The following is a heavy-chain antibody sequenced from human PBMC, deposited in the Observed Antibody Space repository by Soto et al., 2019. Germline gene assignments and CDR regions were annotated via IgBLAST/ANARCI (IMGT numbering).Heavy chain of an antibody. D-gene: IGHD2-2*02. CDR3: ARVKVPAAILGAFDL. CDR1: GYTFSTYG. CDR2: INPLKGGT. V-gene: IGHV1-18*01. J-gene: IGHJ3*01. Sequence: QAQLVQSGGEMKKPGASVKVSCKASGYTFSTYGITWVRQAPGQGLDWMGWINPLKGGTKSAANFQDRVTMTTDTSTRTAYMELRSLGSDDTAVYYCARVKVPAAILGAFDLWGQGTLVTVSS.